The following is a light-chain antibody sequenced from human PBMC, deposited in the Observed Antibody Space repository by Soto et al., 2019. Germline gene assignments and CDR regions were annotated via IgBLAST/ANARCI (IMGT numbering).Light chain of an antibody. CDR2: DVS. CDR3: SSYTSSSTFF. Sequence: QSVRTQPASVSGSPGQSITISCTGTSSDVGGYNYASWYQQHPGKAPKLMIYDVSNRPSGVSNRFSGSKSGNTASLTISGLQAEDEADYYCSSYTSSSTFFFGTGTKVTVL. J-gene: IGLJ1*01. CDR1: SSDVGGYNY. V-gene: IGLV2-14*01.